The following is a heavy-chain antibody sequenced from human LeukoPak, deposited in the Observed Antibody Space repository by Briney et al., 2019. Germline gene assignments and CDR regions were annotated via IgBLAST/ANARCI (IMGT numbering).Heavy chain of an antibody. CDR2: IYYSGST. D-gene: IGHD3-3*01. Sequence: PSETLSLTCTVSGGSISSYYWSWIRQPPGKGLEWIGYIYYSGSTNYNPSLKSRVTISVDTSKNQFSLKLSSVTAADTAVYYCARAHGEWFALDYWGQGTLVTVSS. V-gene: IGHV4-59*01. CDR3: ARAHGEWFALDY. J-gene: IGHJ4*02. CDR1: GGSISSYY.